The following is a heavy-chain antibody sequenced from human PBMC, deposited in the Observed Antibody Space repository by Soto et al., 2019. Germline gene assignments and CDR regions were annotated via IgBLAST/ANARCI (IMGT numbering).Heavy chain of an antibody. CDR1: GYSFTSYW. D-gene: IGHD1-7*01. CDR2: IYPGDSDT. J-gene: IGHJ5*02. CDR3: ARQLTGTTYEYWFDP. V-gene: IGHV5-51*01. Sequence: GESLKISCKGSGYSFTSYWIGWVRQMPGKGLEWMGIIYPGDSDTRYSPSFQGQVTISADKSISTAYLQWSSLKASDTAMYYCARQLTGTTYEYWFDPWGQGTLVTVSS.